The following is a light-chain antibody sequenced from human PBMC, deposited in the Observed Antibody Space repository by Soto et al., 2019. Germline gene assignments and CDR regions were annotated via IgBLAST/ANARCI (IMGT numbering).Light chain of an antibody. J-gene: IGKJ3*01. CDR3: QQRSNWPPFT. V-gene: IGKV3-11*01. CDR1: LSVSVY. Sequence: VVLSQSPATLSLSPGERATLSCRASLSVSVYLDWYQQKPGQAPRLVIYDAFNRATGIPARFSGSGSGTDFTLTISSLEPEDFAVYYCQQRSNWPPFTFGPGTKVDIK. CDR2: DAF.